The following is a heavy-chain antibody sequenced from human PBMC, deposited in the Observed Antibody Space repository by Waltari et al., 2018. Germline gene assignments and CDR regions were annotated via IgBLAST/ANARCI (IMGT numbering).Heavy chain of an antibody. J-gene: IGHJ4*02. CDR2: IYSGGRT. D-gene: IGHD2-2*01. Sequence: EVQLVASGGGLIQPGGSLRLYCAASGFTVSSNYMSWVRQAPGKRREWVSVIYSGGRTYYAESVKGRLTISRDNSKNTLYLQMNSLRAEDTAVYYCARSRDGPRRTLDYWGQGTLVTVSS. CDR3: ARSRDGPRRTLDY. V-gene: IGHV3-53*01. CDR1: GFTVSSNY.